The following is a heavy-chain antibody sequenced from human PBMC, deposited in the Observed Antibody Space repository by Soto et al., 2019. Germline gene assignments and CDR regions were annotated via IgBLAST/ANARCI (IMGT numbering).Heavy chain of an antibody. CDR3: ARYMGQRWLQSYRPYYLDS. Sequence: SGTLSLTCTVSGGSVSSGDSYWTWFRQTPGEGREVSGFLYYNGNTYYNPNLKSRVTISIVTSRNQFSLKLNSLTPADPAVYYCARYMGQRWLQSYRPYYLDSWGQGTLVTVSS. J-gene: IGHJ4*02. V-gene: IGHV4-30-4*01. CDR1: GGSVSSGDSY. CDR2: LYYNGNT. D-gene: IGHD5-12*01.